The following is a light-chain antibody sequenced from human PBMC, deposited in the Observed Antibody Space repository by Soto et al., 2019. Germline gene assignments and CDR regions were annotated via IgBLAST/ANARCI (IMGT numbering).Light chain of an antibody. Sequence: DIQMNQSPSSLAAYVGDRVTITCQASQEISNYLTWYQQKPGQAPTLLIYDASNLETGVPSRFSGRGSGTEFTLTITSLQLEDIETYYCQQNDNRHPSFTFGTGTKVAIK. CDR2: DAS. J-gene: IGKJ3*01. V-gene: IGKV1-33*01. CDR3: QQNDNRHPSFT. CDR1: QEISNY.